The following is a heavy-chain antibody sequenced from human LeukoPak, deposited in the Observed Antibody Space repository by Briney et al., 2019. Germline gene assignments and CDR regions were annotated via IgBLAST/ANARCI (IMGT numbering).Heavy chain of an antibody. CDR1: GFTFSGSA. D-gene: IGHD5-12*01. CDR2: IRSKANSYVT. V-gene: IGHV3-73*01. Sequence: GGSLRLFCAASGFTFSGSAMHWVRQASGKGLEWVGRIRSKANSYVTAYAASVKGRFTISRDDTKNTAYLQTNSLKTEDTAVYYCTRHDEGYSGYDPTDYWGQGTLVTVSS. J-gene: IGHJ4*02. CDR3: TRHDEGYSGYDPTDY.